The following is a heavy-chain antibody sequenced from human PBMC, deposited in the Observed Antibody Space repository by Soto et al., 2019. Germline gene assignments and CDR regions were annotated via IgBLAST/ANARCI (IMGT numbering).Heavy chain of an antibody. CDR2: VTANGGST. CDR1: GFTFSVYA. D-gene: IGHD2-21*02. J-gene: IGHJ6*02. Sequence: PGGSLRLSCAATGFTFSVYAMTWVRQAPGKGLDWVSAVTANGGSTYSADSVKGRFTISRDNSKNTLFLQMNSLRAEDTAVYYCASLGVGDWANYYYYYGMDVWGQGTTVTVSS. CDR3: ASLGVGDWANYYYYYGMDV. V-gene: IGHV3-23*01.